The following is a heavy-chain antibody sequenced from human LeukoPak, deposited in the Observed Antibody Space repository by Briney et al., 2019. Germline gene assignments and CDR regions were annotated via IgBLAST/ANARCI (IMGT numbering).Heavy chain of an antibody. V-gene: IGHV3-53*01. Sequence: GGSLRLSCEASGFTVSSNYMSWVRQAPGKGLEWVSVIYSGGSTYYADSVKGRFSISRDNSKNTLYLQMNSLRAEDTAVYYCAISIRGYYFDYWGQGTLVTVSS. CDR3: AISIRGYYFDY. CDR2: IYSGGST. D-gene: IGHD2-21*01. CDR1: GFTVSSNY. J-gene: IGHJ4*02.